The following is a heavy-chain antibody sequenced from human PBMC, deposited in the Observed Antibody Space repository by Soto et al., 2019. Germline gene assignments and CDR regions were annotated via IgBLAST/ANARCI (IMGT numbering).Heavy chain of an antibody. CDR1: GFTFSSYS. CDR3: AKGREECELLWFYT. V-gene: IGHV3-48*01. J-gene: IGHJ5*02. Sequence: EVQLVESGGGLVQPGGSLRLSCAASGFTFSSYSMNWVRQAPGKGLEWVSYISSSSTTIYYADSVKGRFTISRDNAKNSLYLQMNSLRAEDTAVYYCAKGREECELLWFYTWGQGTLFTVSS. D-gene: IGHD1-26*01. CDR2: ISSSSTTI.